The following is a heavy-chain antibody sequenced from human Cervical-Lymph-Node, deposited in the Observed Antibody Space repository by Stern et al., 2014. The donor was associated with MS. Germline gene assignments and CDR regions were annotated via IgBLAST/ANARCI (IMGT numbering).Heavy chain of an antibody. Sequence: QVQLMQSGPGLVKPSQTLSVTCAISGDRVSSNSAAWNWIRQSPSRGLEWLGRTYYASKWYNDYALSVKSRLSINSDTSKNQVSLQLNSVTPEDTAVYYCARGPRGSSWHWFDPWGQGTLVTVSS. CDR2: TYYASKWYN. J-gene: IGHJ5*02. CDR3: ARGPRGSSWHWFDP. V-gene: IGHV6-1*01. D-gene: IGHD6-13*01. CDR1: GDRVSSNSAA.